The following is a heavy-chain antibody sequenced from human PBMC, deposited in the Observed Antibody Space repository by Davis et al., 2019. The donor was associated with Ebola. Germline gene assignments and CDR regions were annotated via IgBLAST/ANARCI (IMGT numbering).Heavy chain of an antibody. V-gene: IGHV3-7*01. CDR3: ARAPTIFGVVIHFDY. Sequence: GVSLKISCAASGFTFSSYWMTWVRQAPGKGLEWVANIKQDGSEKYYVDSVKGRFTISRDNAKSSLYLQMNSLRAEDTAVYYCARAPTIFGVVIHFDYWGQGTLVTVSS. CDR1: GFTFSSYW. CDR2: IKQDGSEK. D-gene: IGHD3-3*01. J-gene: IGHJ4*02.